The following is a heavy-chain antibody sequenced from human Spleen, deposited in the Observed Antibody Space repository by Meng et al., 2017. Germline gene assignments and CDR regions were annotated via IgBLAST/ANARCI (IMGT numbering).Heavy chain of an antibody. J-gene: IGHJ4*02. D-gene: IGHD5-24*01. V-gene: IGHV4-34*04. CDR1: GWPYSHYY. CDR2: IKHIGRT. CDR3: AGVPTTIAHDFDY. Sequence: VQLKRLGAGRLKPPETLALTCVVSGWPYSHYYWRWIRPPPGKGLEWIGEIKHIGRTNHNTALERRATISVDTSQNNLSLKLMSATAADSAVYYCAGVPTTIAHDFDYWGQGTLVTVSS.